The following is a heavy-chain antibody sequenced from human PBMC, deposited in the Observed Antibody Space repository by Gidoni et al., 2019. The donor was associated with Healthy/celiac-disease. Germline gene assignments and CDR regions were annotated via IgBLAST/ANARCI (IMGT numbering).Heavy chain of an antibody. D-gene: IGHD4-17*01. CDR3: ARDLLYGDYVDGDY. V-gene: IGHV3-21*01. J-gene: IGHJ4*02. Sequence: EVQLVASGGGLVKPGGSLRLSCAASGFTFSSYSMNWVRQAPGKGLEWVSSISSSSSYIYYADSVKGRFTISRDNAKNSLYLQMNSLRAEDTAVYYCARDLLYGDYVDGDYWGQGTLVTVSS. CDR2: ISSSSSYI. CDR1: GFTFSSYS.